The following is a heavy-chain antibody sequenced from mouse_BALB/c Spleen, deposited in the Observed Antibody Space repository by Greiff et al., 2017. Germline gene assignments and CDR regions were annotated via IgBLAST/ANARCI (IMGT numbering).Heavy chain of an antibody. V-gene: IGHV1-82*01. J-gene: IGHJ2*01. Sequence: VKLVESGPELVKPGASVKISCKASGYAFSSSWMNWVKQRPGQGLEWIGRIYPGDGDTNYNGKFKGKATLTADKSSSTAYMQLSSLTSVDSAVYFCARDGYYVFDYWGQGTTLTVSS. CDR3: ARDGYYVFDY. CDR2: IYPGDGDT. D-gene: IGHD2-3*01. CDR1: GYAFSSSW.